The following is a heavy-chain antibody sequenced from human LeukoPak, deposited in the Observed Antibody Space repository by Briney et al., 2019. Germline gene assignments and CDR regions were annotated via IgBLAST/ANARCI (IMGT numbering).Heavy chain of an antibody. CDR1: GRSISSYY. Sequence: SETLSLTCTVSGRSISSYYWSWIRQPPGKGLEWIGYIYYSGSTNYIPSLKSRVTISVDTSKNQFSLKLSSVTAADTAVYYCARGGWYYFDYCGQGTQVTVSS. D-gene: IGHD6-19*01. V-gene: IGHV4-59*01. J-gene: IGHJ4*02. CDR2: IYYSGST. CDR3: ARGGWYYFDY.